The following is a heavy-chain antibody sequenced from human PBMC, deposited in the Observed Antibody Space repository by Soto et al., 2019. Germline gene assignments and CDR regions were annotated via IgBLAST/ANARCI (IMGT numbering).Heavy chain of an antibody. CDR2: INHTGGT. D-gene: IGHD3-3*01. CDR3: ATRITVFGLLIPPFDP. V-gene: IGHV4-34*01. CDR1: GGSVNGYY. J-gene: IGHJ5*02. Sequence: SETLSLTCAVYGGSVNGYYWNWTRQPPGKGLEWIGEINHTGGTHYNPSLKSRVTMSVETSKNQFSLRLSSVTAADTAIYYCATRITVFGLLIPPFDPWGQGTKVTVS.